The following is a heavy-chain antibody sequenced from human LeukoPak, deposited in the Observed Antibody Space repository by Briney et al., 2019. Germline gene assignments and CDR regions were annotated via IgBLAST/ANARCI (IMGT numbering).Heavy chain of an antibody. CDR2: IKQDGSEE. D-gene: IGHD6-6*01. V-gene: IGHV3-7*05. CDR1: GFTSSSYW. J-gene: IGHJ6*02. CDR3: ARDPYSSTWSYGMDV. Sequence: GGSLRLSCAASGFTSSSYWMSWVRQAPGKGLEWVANIKQDGSEEVYVDSVKGRFTISRDNAKNSLLLQMNTLRAEDTAVYYCARDPYSSTWSYGMDVWGQGTTVTVSS.